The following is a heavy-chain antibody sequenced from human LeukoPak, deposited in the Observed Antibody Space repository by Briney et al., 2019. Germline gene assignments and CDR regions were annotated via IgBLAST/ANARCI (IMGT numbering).Heavy chain of an antibody. CDR2: ISSSSSYT. CDR3: ARVDYDYGDLFDY. J-gene: IGHJ4*02. V-gene: IGHV3-21*01. D-gene: IGHD4-17*01. CDR1: GFTFSSYS. Sequence: GGSLRLSCAASGFTFSSYSMNWVRQAPGKGLEWVSSISSSSSYTYYADSVKGRFTISRDNAKNSLYLQMNSLRAEDTAVYYCARVDYDYGDLFDYWGQGTLVTVSS.